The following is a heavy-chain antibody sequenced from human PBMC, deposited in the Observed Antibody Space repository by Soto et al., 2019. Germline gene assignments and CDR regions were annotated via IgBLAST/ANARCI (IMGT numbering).Heavy chain of an antibody. CDR1: GYTFIGYY. V-gene: IGHV1-2*02. CDR2: VNPHTGGT. Sequence: QVQLVQSGAEVKKPGASVKVSCKTSGYTFIGYYLNWVRQAPGQGLDWMGWVNPHTGGTHYAQKFEGRVTMTRDTSSHTAYMELSGLKFDDTSTYFCARVMAYEQQLVPFDYWGQGTLVTVSS. CDR3: ARVMAYEQQLVPFDY. J-gene: IGHJ4*02. D-gene: IGHD6-13*01.